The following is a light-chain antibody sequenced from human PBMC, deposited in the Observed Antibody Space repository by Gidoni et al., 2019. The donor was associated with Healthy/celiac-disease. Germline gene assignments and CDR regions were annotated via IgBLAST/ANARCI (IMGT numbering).Light chain of an antibody. CDR2: CAS. J-gene: IGKJ1*01. Sequence: DIVMNQSPDSLAVSLGERATINCKSSQSVLYSSNNKNYLAWYQQKPGQPPKLLIYCASTRESGVPDRFSGSGSGTDFTLTISSLQAEDVAVYYCQQYYSTPPTFGQXTKVEIK. V-gene: IGKV4-1*01. CDR3: QQYYSTPPT. CDR1: QSVLYSSNNKNY.